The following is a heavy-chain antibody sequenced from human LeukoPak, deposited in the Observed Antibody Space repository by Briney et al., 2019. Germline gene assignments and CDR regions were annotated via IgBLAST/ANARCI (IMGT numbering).Heavy chain of an antibody. D-gene: IGHD2-2*01. J-gene: IGHJ6*03. CDR1: GGTFSSYA. CDR2: IIPIFGTA. Sequence: ASVKVSCKATGGTFSSYAISWVRQAPGQGLEWMGGIIPIFGTANYAQKFQGRVTITTDESTSTAYIELSSLRSEDTAVYYCARAKGDIVVVPAAMDTTYYYYYMDVWGKGTTVTVSS. CDR3: ARAKGDIVVVPAAMDTTYYYYYMDV. V-gene: IGHV1-69*05.